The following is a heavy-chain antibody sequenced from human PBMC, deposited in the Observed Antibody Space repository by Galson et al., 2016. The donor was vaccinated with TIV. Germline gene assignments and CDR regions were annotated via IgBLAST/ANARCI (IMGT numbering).Heavy chain of an antibody. Sequence: SLRLSCAASGFTFSHFGMHWVRQSPGRGLEWLAVILYDGSSQFYADSVEGRFAISRDNSKNTLYLQMNSPGAEDTALYYCAKSGDSRSIDSWGQGTLVIVSS. CDR1: GFTFSHFG. J-gene: IGHJ4*02. V-gene: IGHV3-30*18. CDR2: ILYDGSSQ. CDR3: AKSGDSRSIDS. D-gene: IGHD3-22*01.